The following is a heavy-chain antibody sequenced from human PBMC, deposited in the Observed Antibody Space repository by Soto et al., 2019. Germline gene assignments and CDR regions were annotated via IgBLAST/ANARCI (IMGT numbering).Heavy chain of an antibody. V-gene: IGHV4-30-4*01. D-gene: IGHD3-10*01. CDR2: IYYSGST. CDR1: GGSISSGDYY. CDR3: ANSYYYGSGSFWFDP. Sequence: SETLSLTCTVSGGSISSGDYYWSWIRQPPGKGLEWIGYIYYSGSTYYSPSLKSRVTISADTSKNQFSLKLSSVTAADTAVYYCANSYYYGSGSFWFDPWGQGTLVTVSS. J-gene: IGHJ5*02.